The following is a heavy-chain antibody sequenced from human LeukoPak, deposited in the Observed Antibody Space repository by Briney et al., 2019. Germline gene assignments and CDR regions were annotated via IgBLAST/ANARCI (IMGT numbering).Heavy chain of an antibody. J-gene: IGHJ4*02. V-gene: IGHV1-69*06. CDR3: AMGVGAPEDLAVAADFDY. Sequence: SVKVSCKASGGTFSSYVINWVRQAPGQGLEWMGGIIPIFGTANYARKFQGRVTITADKSTSTAYMELSSLRSEDTAVYYCAMGVGAPEDLAVAADFDYWGQGTLVTVSS. CDR1: GGTFSSYV. CDR2: IIPIFGTA. D-gene: IGHD6-19*01.